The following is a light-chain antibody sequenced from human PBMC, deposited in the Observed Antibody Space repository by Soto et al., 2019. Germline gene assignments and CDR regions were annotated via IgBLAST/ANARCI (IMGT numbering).Light chain of an antibody. V-gene: IGKV1-39*01. J-gene: IGKJ3*01. CDR1: QSISSY. CDR2: AAS. Sequence: DIQMTQSPSSLSASVGDRVTITCRASQSISSYLNWYQQKPGKAPKLLIYAASSLQSGVPSRFSGSGSGTDFTLTISSLQPDDFATYYCQQSYSTPPGFGPGTKVDIK. CDR3: QQSYSTPPG.